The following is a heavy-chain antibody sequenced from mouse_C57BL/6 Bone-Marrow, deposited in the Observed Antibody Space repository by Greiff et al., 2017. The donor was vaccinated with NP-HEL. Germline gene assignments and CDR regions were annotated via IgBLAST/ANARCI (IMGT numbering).Heavy chain of an antibody. Sequence: EVQRVESGGDLVKPGGSLKLSCAASGFTFSSYGMSWVRQTPDKRLEWVATISSGGSYTYYPDSAKGRFTISRDNAKNTLYLQMSSLKSEDTAMYYCARHDYDYDGAWFAYWGQGTLVTVSA. V-gene: IGHV5-6*01. J-gene: IGHJ3*01. CDR1: GFTFSSYG. CDR3: ARHDYDYDGAWFAY. D-gene: IGHD2-4*01. CDR2: ISSGGSYT.